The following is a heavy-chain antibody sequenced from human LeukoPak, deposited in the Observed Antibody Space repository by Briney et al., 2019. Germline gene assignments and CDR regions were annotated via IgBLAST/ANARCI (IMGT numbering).Heavy chain of an antibody. V-gene: IGHV1-2*02. CDR3: ARNGDYLYYFDY. J-gene: IGHJ4*02. CDR2: INPNSGGT. CDR1: GYTFTGYY. Sequence: ASVKVSCKASGYTFTGYYMHWVRQAPGQGLEWMGWINPNSGGTNYAQKFQGRVTMTRDTSTSTAYMELSRLRSDDTAVYYCARNGDYLYYFDYWGQGTLVTVSS. D-gene: IGHD4-17*01.